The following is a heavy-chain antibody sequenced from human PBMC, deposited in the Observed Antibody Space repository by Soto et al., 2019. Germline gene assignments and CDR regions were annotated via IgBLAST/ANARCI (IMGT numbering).Heavy chain of an antibody. V-gene: IGHV4-59*01. J-gene: IGHJ4*02. CDR2: IYYSGST. CDR1: GGSISSYY. Sequence: PSETLSLTCTFSGGSISSYYWGWIRQPPGKGLEWIGYIYYSGSTNYNPSLKSRVTISVDTSKNQFSLKLTSVTAADTAVYYCARPYGVNIDYWGEGTLVTVSS. CDR3: ARPYGVNIDY. D-gene: IGHD2-8*01.